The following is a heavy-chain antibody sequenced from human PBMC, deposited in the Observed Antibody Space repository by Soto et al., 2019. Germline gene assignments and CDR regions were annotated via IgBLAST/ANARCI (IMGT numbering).Heavy chain of an antibody. CDR3: ARDSGYQPTGAFDI. D-gene: IGHD3-10*01. CDR2: ISYIGTA. J-gene: IGHJ3*02. V-gene: IGHV4-59*01. CDR1: GGPISTYY. Sequence: QVQLQESGPGLVKPSETLSLTCVVSGGPISTYYWSWIRQSPGKGLEWIGFISYIGTAEYNPSLKRRSPITGETSKGQLSPRPTSVSASDTALYFLARDSGYQPTGAFDIWGQGTMVAVSS.